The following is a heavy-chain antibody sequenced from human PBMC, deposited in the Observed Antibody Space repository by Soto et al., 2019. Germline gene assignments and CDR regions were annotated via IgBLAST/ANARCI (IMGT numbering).Heavy chain of an antibody. CDR1: GGSISGYY. J-gene: IGHJ6*02. Sequence: EPLSHTCTLSGGSISGYYRSWIRKPLGKGLEWIGHSYYSESTNYNPSLKSRVTISVDTSRSQFSLKLSSVTAADTAVYYCARDRVLTFGESPEYYSYYYGMEVWGQGTTVTVSS. CDR3: ARDRVLTFGESPEYYSYYYGMEV. D-gene: IGHD3-10*01. V-gene: IGHV4-59*01. CDR2: SYYSEST.